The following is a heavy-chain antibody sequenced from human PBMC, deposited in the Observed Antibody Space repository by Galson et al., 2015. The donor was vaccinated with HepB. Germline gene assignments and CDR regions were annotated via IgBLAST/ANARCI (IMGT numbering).Heavy chain of an antibody. V-gene: IGHV3-30*03. CDR1: GFTFRNYG. J-gene: IGHJ4*02. CDR2: ISNDGRAQ. D-gene: IGHD2-8*01. CDR3: VHEFCTNGVCDNFNY. Sequence: SLRLSCATSGFTFRNYGMQWVRQAPGKGLEWAAVISNDGRAQFYADSVKGRFTISRDNSKNTLDLQMRSLRPEDTALYYCVHEFCTNGVCDNFNYWGQGTLVTVSS.